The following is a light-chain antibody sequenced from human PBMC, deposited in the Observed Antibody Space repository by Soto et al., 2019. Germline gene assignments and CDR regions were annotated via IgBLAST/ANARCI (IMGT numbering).Light chain of an antibody. CDR2: DAS. CDR1: QNIRSR. V-gene: IGKV1-5*01. J-gene: IGKJ1*01. CDR3: QQYNSYPWT. Sequence: TLSASVGDRVTITCRASQNIRSRLAWFQQKPGKAPKLLIYDASSLESGVPSRFSGSGSGTEFTLTITSLQPDDFATYYCQQYNSYPWTFGQGTKVDIK.